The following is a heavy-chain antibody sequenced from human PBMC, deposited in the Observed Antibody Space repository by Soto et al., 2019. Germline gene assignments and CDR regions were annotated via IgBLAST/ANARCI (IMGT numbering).Heavy chain of an antibody. V-gene: IGHV1-18*01. CDR1: GYTFTSYG. D-gene: IGHD3-3*02. Sequence: ASVKVSCTASGYTFTSYGISWVRQAPGQGLEWMGWISAYNGNTNYAQKLQGRVTMTTDTSTSTAYMELRSLRSDDTAVYYCARWGRRIFGVGPINYGMDVWGQGTTVTVSS. CDR3: ARWGRRIFGVGPINYGMDV. CDR2: ISAYNGNT. J-gene: IGHJ6*02.